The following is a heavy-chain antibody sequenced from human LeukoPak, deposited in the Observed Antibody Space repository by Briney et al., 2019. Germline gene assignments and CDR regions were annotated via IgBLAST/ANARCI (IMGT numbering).Heavy chain of an antibody. J-gene: IGHJ4*02. CDR2: ISYDGSNK. V-gene: IGHV3-30*18. CDR1: GFTFNSYG. CDR3: AKDQTTVWIGHADY. Sequence: QPGRSLRLSCAASGFTFNSYGMHWVRQAPGKGLEWVAVISYDGSNKYYADSVKGRFTISRDNSKNTLYLQMNSLGAEDTAVYYCAKDQTTVWIGHADYWGQGTLVTVSS. D-gene: IGHD4-11*01.